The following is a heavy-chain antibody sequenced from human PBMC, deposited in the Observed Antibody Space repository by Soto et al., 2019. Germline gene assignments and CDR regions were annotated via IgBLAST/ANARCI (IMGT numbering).Heavy chain of an antibody. V-gene: IGHV3-23*01. CDR2: ISDRGDTT. CDR3: AKDKPGTTSFDY. D-gene: IGHD1-1*01. Sequence: LRLSCAASGFTISSYAMSWVRQAPGKGLEWVSAISDRGDTTHYADSVKGRFTISRDTSKNTLYLQMNTLRAEDTAVYYCAKDKPGTTSFDYWGRGTLVTVSS. J-gene: IGHJ4*02. CDR1: GFTISSYA.